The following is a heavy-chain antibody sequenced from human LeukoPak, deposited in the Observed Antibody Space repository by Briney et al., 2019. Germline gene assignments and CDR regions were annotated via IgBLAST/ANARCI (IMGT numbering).Heavy chain of an antibody. CDR1: GFTFSTYT. V-gene: IGHV3-66*04. Sequence: GGSLRLSCAASGFTFSTYTMNWVRQAPGKGLEWVSMIYPNGNTFYTDSVRGRFTISRDNSKNTLDLQMSSLRAEDTAVYYCARRGHGYGSPFDYWGQGTLVTVSS. D-gene: IGHD5-18*01. J-gene: IGHJ4*02. CDR2: IYPNGNT. CDR3: ARRGHGYGSPFDY.